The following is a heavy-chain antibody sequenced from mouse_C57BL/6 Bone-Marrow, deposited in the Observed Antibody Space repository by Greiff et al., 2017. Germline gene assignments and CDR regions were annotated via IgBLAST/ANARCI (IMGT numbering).Heavy chain of an antibody. J-gene: IGHJ2*01. CDR3: ARPSLITTVVATDY. V-gene: IGHV1-64*01. Sequence: VQLQQPGAELVKPGASVKLSCKASGYTFTSYWMHWVKQRPGQGLEWIGVIHPNSGSTNYNEKFKSKATLTVDKSSSTAYMQLSSLTSEDSAVXYCARPSLITTVVATDYWGQGTTLTVSS. CDR1: GYTFTSYW. D-gene: IGHD1-1*01. CDR2: IHPNSGST.